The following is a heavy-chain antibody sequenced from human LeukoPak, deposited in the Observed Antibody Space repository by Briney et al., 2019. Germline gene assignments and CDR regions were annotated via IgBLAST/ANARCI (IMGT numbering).Heavy chain of an antibody. V-gene: IGHV4-30-4*01. D-gene: IGHD4-17*01. CDR3: ARGGLDGDYDYFDY. CDR2: IYFSGNT. J-gene: IGHJ4*02. CDR1: GGSISSGANY. Sequence: SQTLSLTCTVSGGSISSGANYWNWIRHPPGKGLGWIGYIYFSGNTFHNPSLNSRVSLSVDTSRNQFSLKLTSVTAADTAVYYCARGGLDGDYDYFDYRGQGTLVTVSS.